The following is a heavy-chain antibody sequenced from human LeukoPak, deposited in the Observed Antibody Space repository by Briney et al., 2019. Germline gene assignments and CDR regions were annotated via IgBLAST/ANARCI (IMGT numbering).Heavy chain of an antibody. V-gene: IGHV4-34*01. CDR3: ARGRGYGSGRPPLLYYYYYGMDV. Sequence: PSETLSLTCAVYGGSFSGYCWSWIRQPPGKGLEWIGEINHSGSTNYNPSLKSRVTISVDTSKNQFSLKLSSVTAADTAVYYCARGRGYGSGRPPLLYYYYYGMDVWGQGTTVTVSS. CDR1: GGSFSGYC. J-gene: IGHJ6*02. CDR2: INHSGST. D-gene: IGHD3-10*01.